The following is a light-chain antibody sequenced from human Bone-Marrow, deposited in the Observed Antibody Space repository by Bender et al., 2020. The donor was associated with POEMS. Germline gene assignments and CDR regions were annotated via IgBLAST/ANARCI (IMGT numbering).Light chain of an antibody. CDR2: QDA. Sequence: SYELTQPPSVSVSPGQTASITCSGNELGNKYVCWYQQKPGQSPVLVIYQDARRPLGIPERFSGSNSGNTATLTISGTQALDEADYYCQAWDNSAAVVFGGGTKLTVL. J-gene: IGLJ2*01. V-gene: IGLV3-1*01. CDR3: QAWDNSAAVV. CDR1: ELGNKY.